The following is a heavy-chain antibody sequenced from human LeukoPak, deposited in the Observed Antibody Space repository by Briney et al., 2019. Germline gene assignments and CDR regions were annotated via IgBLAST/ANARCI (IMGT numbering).Heavy chain of an antibody. J-gene: IGHJ4*02. CDR3: ARVRDIYFDY. V-gene: IGHV3-21*04. CDR2: ISSSSSYI. CDR1: GFTFSSYS. Sequence: GGSLRLSCAVSGFTFSSYSMNWVRQAPGKGLEWVSSISSSSSYIYYADSVKGRFTISRDNAKNSLYLQMNSLRAEDTAAYYCARVRDIYFDYWGQGTLATVSS.